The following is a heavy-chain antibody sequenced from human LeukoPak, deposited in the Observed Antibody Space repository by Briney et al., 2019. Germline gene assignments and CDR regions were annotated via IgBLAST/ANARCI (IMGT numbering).Heavy chain of an antibody. V-gene: IGHV3-21*01. CDR3: ARGCIAGRAVYYYYIDV. D-gene: IGHD6-6*01. CDR2: ISAVGTYI. Sequence: NPGGSLTLSCAASGFTLRSYNIHWVRQATGKGLEWVSSISAVGTYIYYADSVKGRFTISRDNVEKSAYLELSGLTGQDTAIYYCARGCIAGRAVYYYYIDVWGKGTTVTVSS. J-gene: IGHJ6*03. CDR1: GFTLRSYN.